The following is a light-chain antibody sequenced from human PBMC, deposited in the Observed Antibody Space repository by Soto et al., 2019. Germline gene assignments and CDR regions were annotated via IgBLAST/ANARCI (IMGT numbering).Light chain of an antibody. Sequence: SSELNQPPSVSVAPGKTARITCGGNNIGSKSVHWYQQKPGQAPVLVIYYDTDRPSGIPERFSGSNSGNTATLTISRVEAGDEADYYCQVWDSSSDHVVFGGGTKLTVL. J-gene: IGLJ2*01. CDR1: NIGSKS. V-gene: IGLV3-21*04. CDR2: YDT. CDR3: QVWDSSSDHVV.